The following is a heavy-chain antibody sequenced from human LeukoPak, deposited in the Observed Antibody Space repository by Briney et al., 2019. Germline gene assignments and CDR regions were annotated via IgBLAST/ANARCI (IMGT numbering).Heavy chain of an antibody. CDR1: GYTFTGYY. CDR2: INPNSGGT. V-gene: IGHV1-2*02. CDR3: ARDPFGIVVVPAARPDFDY. Sequence: ASVKVSCKASGYTFTGYYMHWVRQAPGQGLEWMGWINPNSGGTNYAQKFQGRVTMTRDTSISTAYMELSRLRSDDTAVYYCARDPFGIVVVPAARPDFDYWGQGTLVTVSS. D-gene: IGHD2-2*01. J-gene: IGHJ4*02.